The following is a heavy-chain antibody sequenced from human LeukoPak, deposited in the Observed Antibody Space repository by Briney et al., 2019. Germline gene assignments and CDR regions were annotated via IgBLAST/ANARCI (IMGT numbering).Heavy chain of an antibody. J-gene: IGHJ6*03. CDR2: IYYSGST. CDR3: ARPPRYYYDSSGYYLKSSYYYYYMDV. Sequence: PSETLSLTCTVSGGSISSSSYNWGWIRQPPGKGLEWIGSIYYSGSTYYNPCVKSQITISVDTSKNQFSLKLSSVTAADTAVYYCARPPRYYYDSSGYYLKSSYYYYYMDVWGKGTTVTVSS. D-gene: IGHD3-22*01. CDR1: GGSISSSSYN. V-gene: IGHV4-39*01.